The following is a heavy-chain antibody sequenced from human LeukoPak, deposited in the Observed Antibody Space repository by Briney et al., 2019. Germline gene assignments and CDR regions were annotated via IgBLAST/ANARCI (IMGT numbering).Heavy chain of an antibody. D-gene: IGHD6-19*01. CDR1: GGSLSSGSYY. CDR2: IYYSGST. Sequence: SETLSLTCTVSGGSLSSGSYYWGWIRHPPWKGLECIGIIYYSGSTYYNPSLKSRFTISVDTSKNQFSLKLSSVTAADTAVYYCARFPYSSGWYPNIYFDYWGQGTLVTVSS. V-gene: IGHV4-39*01. J-gene: IGHJ4*02. CDR3: ARFPYSSGWYPNIYFDY.